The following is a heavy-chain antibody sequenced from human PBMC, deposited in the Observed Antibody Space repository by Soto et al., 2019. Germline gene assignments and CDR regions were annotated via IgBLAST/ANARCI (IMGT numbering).Heavy chain of an antibody. D-gene: IGHD1-7*01. J-gene: IGHJ4*02. CDR3: ARDAGGQSWNFICDS. V-gene: IGHV3-33*01. CDR1: GFSFSDYV. Sequence: QVRLVESGGGVVQPGRSLRLSCAASGFSFSDYVIHWVRQSPGEGLEWVAVMWYHGRDKFYAESVKGRFTITRDNSKNTLYLQMNSLRAEDTAVYYCARDAGGQSWNFICDSWGQGALVTVSS. CDR2: MWYHGRDK.